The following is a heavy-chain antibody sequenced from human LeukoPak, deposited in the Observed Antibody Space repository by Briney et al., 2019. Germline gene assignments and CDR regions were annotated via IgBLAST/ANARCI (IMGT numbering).Heavy chain of an antibody. V-gene: IGHV3-30-3*01. Sequence: GGSLRLSCAASGFTFSSYAMHWVRQAPGKGLEWVAVISYDGSNKYYADSVKGRFTISRDNSKNTLYLQMNSLRAEDTAVYYCAGQLELRFLEWLFDYWGQGTLVTVSS. CDR1: GFTFSSYA. CDR2: ISYDGSNK. CDR3: AGQLELRFLEWLFDY. J-gene: IGHJ4*02. D-gene: IGHD3-3*01.